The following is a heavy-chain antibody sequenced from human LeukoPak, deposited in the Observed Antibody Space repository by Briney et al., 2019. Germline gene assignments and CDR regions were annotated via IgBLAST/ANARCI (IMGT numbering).Heavy chain of an antibody. D-gene: IGHD6-6*01. CDR2: IYYSGTT. Sequence: SETLSLTCTVSGGSISSQYWSWIRQPPGKGLEWIGYIYYSGTTSYNPSLKSRVTISVDTSKNQFSLRLSSVTAADTAVYYCARDIISEYSSSHSHFDPWGQGTLVTVSS. J-gene: IGHJ5*02. V-gene: IGHV4-59*11. CDR1: GGSISSQY. CDR3: ARDIISEYSSSHSHFDP.